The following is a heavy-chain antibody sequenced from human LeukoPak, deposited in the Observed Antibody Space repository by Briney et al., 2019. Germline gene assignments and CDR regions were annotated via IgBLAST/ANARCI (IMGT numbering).Heavy chain of an antibody. V-gene: IGHV3-15*01. CDR1: GFTFSNVW. J-gene: IGHJ4*02. Sequence: PGGSLRLSCAASGFTFSNVWMSWVRQAPGKGLEWVGRIKSKSEGETTDYAARVKGRFTISRVHSKNTLYLQMHSPKTEDTAVYYCTTTLVPTAPPLDYWGQGTLDTVSS. D-gene: IGHD2-2*01. CDR3: TTTLVPTAPPLDY. CDR2: IKSKSEGETT.